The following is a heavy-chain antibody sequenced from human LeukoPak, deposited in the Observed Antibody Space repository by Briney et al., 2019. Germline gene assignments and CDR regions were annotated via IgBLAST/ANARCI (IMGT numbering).Heavy chain of an antibody. V-gene: IGHV4-39*07. Sequence: PSETLSLTCTVSGGSISSSSYYWGWIRQPPGKGLEWIGSIYYSGSTYYNPSLKSRVTISVDTSKNQFSLKLSSVTAADTAVYYCARVPLAAAGKGYFDYWGQGTLVTVSS. CDR1: GGSISSSSYY. CDR2: IYYSGST. CDR3: ARVPLAAAGKGYFDY. J-gene: IGHJ4*02. D-gene: IGHD6-13*01.